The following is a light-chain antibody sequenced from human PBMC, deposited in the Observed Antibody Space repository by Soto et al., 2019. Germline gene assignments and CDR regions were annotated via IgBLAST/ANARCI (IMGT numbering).Light chain of an antibody. J-gene: IGKJ4*01. CDR1: ESIGXX. V-gene: IGKV3-11*01. CDR3: QWXXDWPPRLT. CDR2: DAS. Sequence: EVVLTQSPATLSLSPGERATLSCRASESIGXXXXWYQQKLGQAPKLLIYDASHRAIGIPGRFSGDGSGTXXXXXXXXXXXXXFAVYYCQWXXDWPPRLTFGGGTKVEIK.